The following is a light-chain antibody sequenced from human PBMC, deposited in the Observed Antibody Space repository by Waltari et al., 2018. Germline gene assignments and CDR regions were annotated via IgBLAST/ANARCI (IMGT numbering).Light chain of an antibody. CDR2: AAS. CDR3: QQRNSPPFT. Sequence: DIQLTQSPSFLSASIGDRVTITCRASQDISSSLAWYQQKPGKAPNLLIYAASTLQTGVPSRFSGSGSGTEFTLTISSLQPEDFATYYCQQRNSPPFTIGPGTKVDIK. CDR1: QDISSS. J-gene: IGKJ3*01. V-gene: IGKV1-9*01.